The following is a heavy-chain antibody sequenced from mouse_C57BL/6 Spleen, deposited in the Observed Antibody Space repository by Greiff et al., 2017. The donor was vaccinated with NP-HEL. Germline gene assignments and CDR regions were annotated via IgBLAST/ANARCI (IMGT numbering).Heavy chain of an antibody. D-gene: IGHD1-1*01. CDR3: ANYYGSSYGYFDY. J-gene: IGHJ2*01. CDR2: IYPRDGST. CDR1: GYTFTDHT. V-gene: IGHV1-78*01. Sequence: VQLQESDAELVKPGAPVKISCKVSGYTFTDHTIHWMKQRPEQGLEWIGYIYPRDGSTKYNEKFKGKATLTADKSSSTAYMQLNSLTSEDSAVYFCANYYGSSYGYFDYWGQGTTLTVSS.